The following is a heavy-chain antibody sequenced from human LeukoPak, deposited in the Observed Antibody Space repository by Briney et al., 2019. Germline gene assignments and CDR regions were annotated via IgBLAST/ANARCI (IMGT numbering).Heavy chain of an antibody. V-gene: IGHV3-9*01. Sequence: PGRSLRLSCAASGFTFDDYVMHWVRQAPGKGLEWVSGITWNSDTIAYADSVKGRFTISRDNAKNSLYLQMNSLRADDTALYCAKASAAVVVNRYYFDYWGKGTLVTVSS. J-gene: IGHJ4*02. D-gene: IGHD6-19*01. CDR3: AKASAAVVVNRYYFDY. CDR2: ITWNSDTI. CDR1: GFTFDDYV.